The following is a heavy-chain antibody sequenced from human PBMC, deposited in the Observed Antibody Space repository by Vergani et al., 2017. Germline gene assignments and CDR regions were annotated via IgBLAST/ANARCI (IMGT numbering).Heavy chain of an antibody. J-gene: IGHJ4*02. CDR2: IYHSGST. CDR1: GYSIRNGYY. Sequence: QVQLQESGPGLVEPSETLSLTCAVSGYSIRNGYYWGWIRQPPGKGLEWIGSIYHSGSTHYNPSLKSRVTISVDTSKNDFSLKVTSVPAADTAGYYCTRQPQEGASGPPSVPTWGQGISVIVSS. D-gene: IGHD5-12*01. V-gene: IGHV4-38-2*01. CDR3: TRQPQEGASGPPSVPT.